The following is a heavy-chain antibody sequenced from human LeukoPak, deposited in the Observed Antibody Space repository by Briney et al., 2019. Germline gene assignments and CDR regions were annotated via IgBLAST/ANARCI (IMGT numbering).Heavy chain of an antibody. CDR1: GGTFSSYA. J-gene: IGHJ6*02. CDR3: ARDLTRDEYYYYGMDV. V-gene: IGHV1-69*04. Sequence: SVKVSCKASGGTFSSYAISWVRQAPGQGLEWVGRIIPILGIANYAQKFQGRVTITADKSTSTAYMELSSLRSEDTAVYYCARDLTRDEYYYYGMDVWGQGTTVTVSS. CDR2: IIPILGIA.